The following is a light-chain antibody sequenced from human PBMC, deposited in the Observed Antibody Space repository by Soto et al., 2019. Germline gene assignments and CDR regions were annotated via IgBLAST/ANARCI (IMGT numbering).Light chain of an antibody. CDR1: QSVSSY. CDR2: GAS. J-gene: IGKJ4*01. V-gene: IGKV3-15*01. CDR3: QQYNNWPLT. Sequence: EIVMTQSPATLSVSPGERATLSCRASQSVSSYLAWYQQKPGQAPRLLISGASTRATGIPARFSGSGSGTDFTLTISSLQSEDFAVYYCQQYNNWPLTLGGGTKVDSK.